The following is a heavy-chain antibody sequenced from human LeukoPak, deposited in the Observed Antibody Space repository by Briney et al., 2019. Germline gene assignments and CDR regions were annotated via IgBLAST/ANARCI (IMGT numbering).Heavy chain of an antibody. J-gene: IGHJ4*02. V-gene: IGHV3-48*01. CDR3: ARDIFTVAGAVDY. Sequence: GGSLRLSCGASGFTFSSYSMNWVRQAPGKGLEWVSYISSSSSTIYYADSVKGRFTISRDNAKNSLYLQMNSLRAEDTAVYYCARDIFTVAGAVDYWGQGALVTVSS. CDR1: GFTFSSYS. CDR2: ISSSSSTI. D-gene: IGHD6-19*01.